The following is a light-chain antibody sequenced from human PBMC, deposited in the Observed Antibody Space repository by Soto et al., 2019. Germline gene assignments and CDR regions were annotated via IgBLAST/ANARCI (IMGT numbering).Light chain of an antibody. Sequence: EIVMTQSPATLSVSPGERATLSCRASQSVSSNLAWYQQKPGQAPRLLIYGASTRATGIPARFSGSGSGTEFPLSISSLQSEDFAVYSCQQYNTWPQTFGQGTKVEIK. CDR2: GAS. V-gene: IGKV3-15*01. J-gene: IGKJ1*01. CDR3: QQYNTWPQT. CDR1: QSVSSN.